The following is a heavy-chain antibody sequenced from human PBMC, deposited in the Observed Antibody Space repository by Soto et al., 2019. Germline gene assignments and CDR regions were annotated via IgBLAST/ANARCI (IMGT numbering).Heavy chain of an antibody. CDR3: ARQIYDSDSGPNFQYYFDS. Sequence: GESLKISCKGSGYSFAGYWITWVRQKPGKGLEWMGRIDPSDSQTYYSPSFRGHVTISVTKSITTVFLQWSSLRASDTAMYYCARQIYDSDSGPNFQYYFDSWGQGTLVTVSS. CDR2: IDPSDSQT. CDR1: GYSFAGYW. V-gene: IGHV5-10-1*01. D-gene: IGHD3-22*01. J-gene: IGHJ4*02.